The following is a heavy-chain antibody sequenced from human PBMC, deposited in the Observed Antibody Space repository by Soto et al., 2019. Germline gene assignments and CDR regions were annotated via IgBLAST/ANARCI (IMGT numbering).Heavy chain of an antibody. D-gene: IGHD2-2*02. CDR3: ATGGYCSSTSCYNFFDY. V-gene: IGHV5-51*01. Sequence: RGESLKISCKGSGYSFTTYWIGWVRQMPGKGLEWMGIIYPGDSDTRYSPSFQGQVTISADKSISTAYLQWSSLKASDTAMYYCATGGYCSSTSCYNFFDYWGQGTRVTVSS. CDR2: IYPGDSDT. J-gene: IGHJ4*02. CDR1: GYSFTTYW.